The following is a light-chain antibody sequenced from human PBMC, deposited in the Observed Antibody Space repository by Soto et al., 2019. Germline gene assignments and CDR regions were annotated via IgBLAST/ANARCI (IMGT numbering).Light chain of an antibody. Sequence: QSALTQPRSVSGSPGQSVTISCTGTTSDVGGYNSVSWYQQHPGKAPKLMIFDVSKRPSGVPDRFSGSKSGNTASLTISGLQAEDEADYYRCSYAGSYTVLFGGGTKLTVL. V-gene: IGLV2-11*01. CDR3: CSYAGSYTVL. J-gene: IGLJ2*01. CDR2: DVS. CDR1: TSDVGGYNS.